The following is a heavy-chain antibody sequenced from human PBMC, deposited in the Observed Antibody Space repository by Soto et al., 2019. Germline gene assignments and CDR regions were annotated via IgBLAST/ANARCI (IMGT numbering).Heavy chain of an antibody. CDR1: GYTFTSYA. J-gene: IGHJ4*02. Sequence: QVQLVQSGAEEKKPGASVKVSCKASGYTFTSYAMHWVRQAPGQRLEWMGWITAGNGNTKYSQKFQGRVTITRDTXAITAYMERSSLMSEGTAVYCGAIAPGGSSAFVDYWGQGTLVTVSS. CDR2: ITAGNGNT. D-gene: IGHD2-15*01. V-gene: IGHV1-3*05. CDR3: AIAPGGSSAFVDY.